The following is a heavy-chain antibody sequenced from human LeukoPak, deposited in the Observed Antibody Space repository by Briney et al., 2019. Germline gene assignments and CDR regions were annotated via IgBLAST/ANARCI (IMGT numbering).Heavy chain of an antibody. CDR3: ARGRWRIDY. D-gene: IGHD4-23*01. CDR1: GGSISNYY. J-gene: IGHJ4*02. CDR2: IYNNGGT. V-gene: IGHV4-59*01. Sequence: SETLSLTCSVSGGSISNYYWSWLRQSPGKGLEWIGSIYNNGGTNYNPSLKSRVTISVDTSKNQFSLKLSSVTAADTAVYYCARGRWRIDYWGQGTLVTVSS.